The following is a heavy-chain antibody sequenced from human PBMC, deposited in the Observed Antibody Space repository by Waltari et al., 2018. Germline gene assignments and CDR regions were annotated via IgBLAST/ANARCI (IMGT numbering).Heavy chain of an antibody. V-gene: IGHV3-33*06. Sequence: QVQLVESGGGVVQPGRSLRLSCAASGFTFSSYGMHWVRQAPGKGLELVAVIWYDGSNKYYADSVKGRFTISRDNSKNTLYLQMNSLRAEDTAVYYCAKNSIRSIAARPDYWGQGTLVTVSS. CDR3: AKNSIRSIAARPDY. CDR2: IWYDGSNK. J-gene: IGHJ4*02. D-gene: IGHD6-6*01. CDR1: GFTFSSYG.